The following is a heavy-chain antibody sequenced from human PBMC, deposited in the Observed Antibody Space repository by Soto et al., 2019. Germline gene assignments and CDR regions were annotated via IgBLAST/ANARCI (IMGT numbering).Heavy chain of an antibody. J-gene: IGHJ4*02. V-gene: IGHV3-23*01. CDR1: GFTFSSYA. D-gene: IGHD6-6*01. CDR2: ISGSGGST. Sequence: EVQLLESGGGLVQPGGSLRLSCAASGFTFSSYAMSWVRQAPGKGLEWVSAISGSGGSTYYADSVKGRFTIARDNSKNTLYLQMNSLRAEDTAVYYCAKDQGSSLAFDYWGQGTLVTVSS. CDR3: AKDQGSSLAFDY.